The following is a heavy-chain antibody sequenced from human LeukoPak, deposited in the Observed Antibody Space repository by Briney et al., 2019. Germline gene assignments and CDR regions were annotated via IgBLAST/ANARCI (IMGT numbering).Heavy chain of an antibody. CDR3: AKTGGRDGSGFDP. CDR2: VRDDGSDK. V-gene: IGHV3-30*02. J-gene: IGHJ5*02. Sequence: GGSLRLSCAASGFTFSSHGMHWVRQAPGKGLEWVAAVRDDGSDKYYADSVKGRFAISRDNSKNTLYLQMNSLRAEDTAVYYCAKTGGRDGSGFDPGGQGTLVTVSP. D-gene: IGHD5-24*01. CDR1: GFTFSSHG.